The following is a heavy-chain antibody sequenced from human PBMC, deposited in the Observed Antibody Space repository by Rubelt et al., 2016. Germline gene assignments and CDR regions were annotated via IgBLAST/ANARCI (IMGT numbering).Heavy chain of an antibody. CDR3: ASRGRYYGSGSYPPRTGIVDY. CDR2: INHSGST. V-gene: IGHV4-34*01. CDR1: GGSFSGYY. Sequence: QVQLQQWGAGLLKPSETLSLTCAVYGGSFSGYYWSWIRQPPGKGLEWIGEINHSGSTNYNPSLKSRVTIAVDTSKNQFSRKRSSVTAADTAVYHCASRGRYYGSGSYPPRTGIVDYWGQGTLVTVSS. J-gene: IGHJ4*02. D-gene: IGHD3-10*01.